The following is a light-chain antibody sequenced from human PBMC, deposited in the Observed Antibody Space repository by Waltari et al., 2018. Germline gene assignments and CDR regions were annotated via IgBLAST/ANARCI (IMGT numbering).Light chain of an antibody. J-gene: IGLJ1*01. V-gene: IGLV3-19*01. Sequence: SSEMTQEPAVSVALGQTVRITCQGGGLSTFYANWYQQKPGQAPLLVLCDEDNRPSGIPDRFSGSRSGNTAFLTISGAQAEDEADYYCNTRDISGDHLVFGSGTKVTVL. CDR2: DED. CDR3: NTRDISGDHLV. CDR1: GLSTFY.